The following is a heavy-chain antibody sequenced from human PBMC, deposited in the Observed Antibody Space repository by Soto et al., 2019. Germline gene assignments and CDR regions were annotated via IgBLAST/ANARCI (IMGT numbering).Heavy chain of an antibody. CDR3: AKALGELSPESYDY. J-gene: IGHJ4*02. Sequence: VQLVESGGGVVQPGRSLRLSCAASGFTFSSYAMHWVRQAPGKGQEWVAVVSYDGSDKYYADSVKGRFTISRDNSKNTLNLQMNSLRADDTAVYYCAKALGELSPESYDYWGQGTLITVSS. V-gene: IGHV3-30*18. D-gene: IGHD3-16*02. CDR1: GFTFSSYA. CDR2: VSYDGSDK.